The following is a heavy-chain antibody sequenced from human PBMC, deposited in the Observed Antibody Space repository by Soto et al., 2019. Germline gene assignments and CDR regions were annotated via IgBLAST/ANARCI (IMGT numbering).Heavy chain of an antibody. CDR1: GFTFSSYA. CDR2: ISYDGSNK. Sequence: QVQLVESGGGVVQSGRSLRLSCAASGFTFSSYAMHWVRQAPGKGLEWVAVISYDGSNKYYADSVKGRFTISRDNSKNTLYLQMNSLRAEDTAVYYCARDQDNWNDGGTDAFDIWGQGTMVTVSS. V-gene: IGHV3-30-3*01. D-gene: IGHD1-20*01. CDR3: ARDQDNWNDGGTDAFDI. J-gene: IGHJ3*02.